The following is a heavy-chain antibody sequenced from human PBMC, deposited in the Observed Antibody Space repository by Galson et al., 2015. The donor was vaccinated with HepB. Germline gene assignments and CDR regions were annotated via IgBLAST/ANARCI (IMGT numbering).Heavy chain of an antibody. Sequence: SLRLSCAASGFTFSSYWMHWVRQAPGKGLVWVSRINSDGSSTSYADSVKGRFTISRDNAKNTLYLQMNSLRAEDTAVYYCAGAAAKYYYYYSGMDVWGQATTVTVSS. CDR3: AGAAAKYYYYYSGMDV. CDR2: INSDGSST. J-gene: IGHJ6*02. V-gene: IGHV3-74*01. CDR1: GFTFSSYW. D-gene: IGHD6-25*01.